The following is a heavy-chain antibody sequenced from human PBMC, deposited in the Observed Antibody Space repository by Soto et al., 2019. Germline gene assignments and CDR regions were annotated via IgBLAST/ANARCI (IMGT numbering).Heavy chain of an antibody. V-gene: IGHV1-8*01. J-gene: IGHJ4*02. CDR3: AKDQGYYYDSSGYYPRVCDY. D-gene: IGHD3-22*01. CDR2: MNPNSGNT. CDR1: GYTFTSYD. Sequence: ASVKVSCKASGYTFTSYDINWVRQATGQGLEWMGWMNPNSGNTGYAQKLQGRVTMTRNTSISTAYMELSSLRAEDTAVYYCAKDQGYYYDSSGYYPRVCDYWGQGTLVTVSS.